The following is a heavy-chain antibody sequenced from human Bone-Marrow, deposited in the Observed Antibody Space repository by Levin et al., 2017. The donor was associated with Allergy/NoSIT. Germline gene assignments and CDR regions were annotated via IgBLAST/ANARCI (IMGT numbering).Heavy chain of an antibody. CDR2: ISGRSTTI. CDR3: ARPAGSGFYCFDY. Sequence: LSLTCAVSGFPFDSYSMNWVRQAPGKGLEWVAYISGRSTTIYYADSVKGRFTVSRDNAKNSLYLQMNSLRVEDTAVYYCARPAGSGFYCFDYWGQGTLVSVSS. CDR1: GFPFDSYS. D-gene: IGHD3-10*01. V-gene: IGHV3-48*01. J-gene: IGHJ4*02.